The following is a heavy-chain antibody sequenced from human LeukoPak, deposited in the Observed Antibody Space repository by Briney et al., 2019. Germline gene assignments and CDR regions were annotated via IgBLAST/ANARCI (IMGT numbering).Heavy chain of an antibody. Sequence: GGSLRLSCAASGLSFSSQAMTWVRQAPGKGLEWVSGMSGSGDHIYHADSVKGRFTISRDNSKNTLYLQMNSLRVEDTAVYYCVTPGPTVTGGFEYWGQGTLVTVSS. CDR1: GLSFSSQA. CDR2: MSGSGDHI. J-gene: IGHJ4*02. CDR3: VTPGPTVTGGFEY. V-gene: IGHV3-23*01. D-gene: IGHD4-17*01.